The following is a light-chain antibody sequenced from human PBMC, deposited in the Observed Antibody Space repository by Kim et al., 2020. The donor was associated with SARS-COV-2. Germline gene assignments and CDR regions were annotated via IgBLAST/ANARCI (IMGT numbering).Light chain of an antibody. V-gene: IGKV1-5*03. J-gene: IGKJ1*01. Sequence: DIQMTQSPSTLSAFVGDRVTITCRASQNINTWLAWYQHKPGRAPNLLIYKASTLESGVPSRFSGSGSGTDFTLTISSLQPDDAATYYGQRYNSYPLAFGQGTKVDIK. CDR3: QRYNSYPLA. CDR1: QNINTW. CDR2: KAS.